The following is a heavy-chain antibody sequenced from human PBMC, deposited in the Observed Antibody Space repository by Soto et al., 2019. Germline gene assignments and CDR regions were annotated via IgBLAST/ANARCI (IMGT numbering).Heavy chain of an antibody. D-gene: IGHD2-2*01. CDR2: ISSSGSTI. CDR3: ARSGYCSSTSCLGYYYYYMDV. J-gene: IGHJ6*03. CDR1: GFTFSDYY. V-gene: IGHV3-11*01. Sequence: QVQLVESGGGLVKPGGSLRLSCAASGFTFSDYYMSWIRQAPGKGLEWVSYISSSGSTIYYADSVKGRFTISRDNAKNSLYQQMNSLRAEDTAVYYCARSGYCSSTSCLGYYYYYMDVWGKGTTVTVSS.